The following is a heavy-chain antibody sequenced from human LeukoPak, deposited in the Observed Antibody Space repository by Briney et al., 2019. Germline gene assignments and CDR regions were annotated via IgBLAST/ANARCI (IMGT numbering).Heavy chain of an antibody. J-gene: IGHJ5*02. V-gene: IGHV6-1*01. CDR3: ARGKLLWFGELSTSVWFDP. D-gene: IGHD3-10*01. Sequence: SQTLSLTCAISGDSVSSNSAAWNWIRQSPSRGLEWLGRTYYRSKWYNDYAVSVKSRITINPDTSKNQFSLQLNSVTPEDTAVYYCARGKLLWFGELSTSVWFDPWGQGTLVTVSS. CDR2: TYYRSKWYN. CDR1: GDSVSSNSAA.